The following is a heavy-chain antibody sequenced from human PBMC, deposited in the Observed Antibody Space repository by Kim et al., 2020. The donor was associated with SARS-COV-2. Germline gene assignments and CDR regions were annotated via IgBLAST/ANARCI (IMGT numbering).Heavy chain of an antibody. CDR3: ARDLRGGTGYYGSGSYYTAGDY. J-gene: IGHJ4*02. CDR2: ISSSSSYI. V-gene: IGHV3-21*01. D-gene: IGHD3-10*01. Sequence: GGSLRLSCAASGFTFSSYSMNWVRQAPGKGLEWVSSISSSSSYIYYADSVKGRFTISRDNAKNSLYLQMNSLRAEDTAVYYCARDLRGGTGYYGSGSYYTAGDYWGQGTLVTVSS. CDR1: GFTFSSYS.